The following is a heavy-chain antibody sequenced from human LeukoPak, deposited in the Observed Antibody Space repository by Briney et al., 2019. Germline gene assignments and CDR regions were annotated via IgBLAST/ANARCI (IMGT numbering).Heavy chain of an antibody. J-gene: IGHJ6*03. CDR2: VNHRGST. CDR1: GGSFNGYY. V-gene: IGHV4-34*01. Sequence: PSETLSLTCAVYGGSFNGYYWNWIRQTPGKGLEWIGEVNHRGSTNYNPSLRSRVTISIDTSKDQFSLKLTSVTAADTAVYYCARPYAPYSETNYFYYYMNVWGKGTTVTISS. CDR3: ARPYAPYSETNYFYYYMNV. D-gene: IGHD5-18*01.